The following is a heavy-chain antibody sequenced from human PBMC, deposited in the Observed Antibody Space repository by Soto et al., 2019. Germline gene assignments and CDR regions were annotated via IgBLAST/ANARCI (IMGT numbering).Heavy chain of an antibody. J-gene: IGHJ6*02. D-gene: IGHD2-15*01. CDR3: AADRGYCSGGSCYYGMDV. CDR2: IVVGRGNT. V-gene: IGHV1-58*01. Sequence: QMQLVQSGPEVKKPGTSVKVSCKASGFTFTSSAVQWVRQARGQRLEWIGWIVVGRGNTNYAQKFQERVTITRDMSTSPAYMELSSLRSEDTAVYYCAADRGYCSGGSCYYGMDVWGQGTTVTVSS. CDR1: GFTFTSSA.